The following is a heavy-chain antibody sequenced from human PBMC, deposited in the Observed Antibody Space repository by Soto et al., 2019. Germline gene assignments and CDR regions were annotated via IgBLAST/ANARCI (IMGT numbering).Heavy chain of an antibody. Sequence: GGSLRLSCAASGFTFSIYAVHWVRQAPGKGLEWVAVMSYDGSNKYYADSVKGRFTISSDKSKNTLYLQMNSLGTEDTAVYYCARGYCSRPSCSHFDCWGQGTLVTVSS. CDR1: GFTFSIYA. CDR3: ARGYCSRPSCSHFDC. V-gene: IGHV3-30-3*01. D-gene: IGHD2-2*01. J-gene: IGHJ4*02. CDR2: MSYDGSNK.